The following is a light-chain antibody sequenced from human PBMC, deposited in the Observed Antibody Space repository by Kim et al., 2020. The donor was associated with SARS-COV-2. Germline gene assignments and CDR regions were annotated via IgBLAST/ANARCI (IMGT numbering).Light chain of an antibody. Sequence: ASTGDRVTITCRASQGISSYLTWYQQKPGKAPKLLIYAASTLQSGVPSRFSGSGSGTDFTLTISCLQSEDFATYYCQQYYSYPRAFGQGTKVDIK. CDR3: QQYYSYPRA. CDR1: QGISSY. V-gene: IGKV1-8*01. J-gene: IGKJ1*01. CDR2: AAS.